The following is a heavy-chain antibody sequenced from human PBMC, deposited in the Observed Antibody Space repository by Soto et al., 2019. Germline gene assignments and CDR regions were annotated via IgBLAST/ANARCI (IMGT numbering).Heavy chain of an antibody. CDR3: ARDPTTPRYYYYGMDV. D-gene: IGHD1-26*01. V-gene: IGHV3-33*01. CDR2: IWYDGSNK. Sequence: GGSLRLSCAASGFTFSSYGMHWVRQAPGKGLEWVAVIWYDGSNKYYADSVKGRFTISRDNSKNTLYLQMNSLRAEDTAVYYCARDPTTPRYYYYGMDVWGQGTTVTVSS. CDR1: GFTFSSYG. J-gene: IGHJ6*02.